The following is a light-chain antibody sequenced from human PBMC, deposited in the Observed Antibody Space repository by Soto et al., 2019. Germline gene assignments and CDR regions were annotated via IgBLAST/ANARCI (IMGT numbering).Light chain of an antibody. CDR3: QQYNNWPLYT. V-gene: IGKV3-15*01. J-gene: IGKJ2*01. CDR1: QSVSSN. CDR2: GAS. Sequence: EIVMTQSPATLSVSPGERATLSCRASQSVSSNLAWYQQKPCQAPRPLIYGASTRATGIPARFSGSGSGTEFTLTLSSLQSEDFAVYYCQQYNNWPLYTFGQGTKLEIK.